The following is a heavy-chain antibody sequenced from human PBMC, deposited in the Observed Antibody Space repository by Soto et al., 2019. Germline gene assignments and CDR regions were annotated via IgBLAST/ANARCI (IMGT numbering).Heavy chain of an antibody. D-gene: IGHD6-19*01. CDR1: GYTFTSYG. V-gene: IGHV1-18*04. J-gene: IGHJ4*01. CDR2: ISPYSGET. CDR3: ARGPVAGSDF. Sequence: VASVKVSCKASGYTFTSYGIVWVRQAPGQGLEWMGWISPYSGETRYAEKFQDRVTLTTDTSTKTAYMDLRNLKSDDTAVYWCARGPVAGSDFWG.